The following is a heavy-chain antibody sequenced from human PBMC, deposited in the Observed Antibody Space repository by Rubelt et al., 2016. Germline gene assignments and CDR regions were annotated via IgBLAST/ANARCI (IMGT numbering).Heavy chain of an antibody. Sequence: VHLVESGGAVVQPGGSLGLSCAASGFTFSTSWMNWVRQAPGKGLEWVANIKKDGSEKYYVDSVKGRFTISRDNAKNSLHLQMNSLRAEDTAVYYCAGGSGWLIDYWGQGTLVTVSS. D-gene: IGHD6-19*01. J-gene: IGHJ4*02. V-gene: IGHV3-7*03. CDR2: IKKDGSEK. CDR3: AGGSGWLIDY. CDR1: GFTFSTSW.